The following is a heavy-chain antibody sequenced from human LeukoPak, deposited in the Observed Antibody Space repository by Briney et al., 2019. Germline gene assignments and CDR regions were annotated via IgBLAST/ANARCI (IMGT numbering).Heavy chain of an antibody. D-gene: IGHD3-22*01. CDR2: IYYSGST. CDR3: ARQSISGSSLSYFDY. V-gene: IGHV4-59*01. CDR1: GGSISNYY. Sequence: PSETLSLTCTVSGGSISNYYWNWIRQPPGKGLEWIGYIYYSGSTNYNPSLKSRVTISVDTSKNQCSLKLSSVTAADTAVYYCARQSISGSSLSYFDYWGQGTLVNVSS. J-gene: IGHJ4*02.